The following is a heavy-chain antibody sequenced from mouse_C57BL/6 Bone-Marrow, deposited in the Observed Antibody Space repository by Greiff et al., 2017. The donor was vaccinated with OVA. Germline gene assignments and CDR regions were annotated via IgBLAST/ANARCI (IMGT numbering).Heavy chain of an antibody. CDR3: ARKPSLPLYFDY. CDR2: IYPGGGYT. Sequence: VKLMESGAELVRPGTSVKMSCKASGYTFTNYWIGWAKQRPGHGLEWIGDIYPGGGYTNYNEKFKGKATLTADKSSSTAYMQFSSLTSEDSAIYYCARKPSLPLYFDYWGQGTTLTVSS. CDR1: GYTFTNYW. V-gene: IGHV1-63*01. J-gene: IGHJ2*01. D-gene: IGHD5-1*01.